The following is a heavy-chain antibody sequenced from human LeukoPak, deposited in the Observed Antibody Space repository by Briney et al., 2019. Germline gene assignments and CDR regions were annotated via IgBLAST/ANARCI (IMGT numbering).Heavy chain of an antibody. V-gene: IGHV1-69*06. Sequence: GSSVKVSCKASGGTFSSYAISWVRQAPGQGLEWMGGIIPIFGTANYAQKFQGRVTITADKSTSTAYMELSSLRSEDTAVYYCAVVVVPAAIPPYYYMDVWGKGTTVTVSS. J-gene: IGHJ6*03. D-gene: IGHD2-2*01. CDR3: AVVVVPAAIPPYYYMDV. CDR1: GGTFSSYA. CDR2: IIPIFGTA.